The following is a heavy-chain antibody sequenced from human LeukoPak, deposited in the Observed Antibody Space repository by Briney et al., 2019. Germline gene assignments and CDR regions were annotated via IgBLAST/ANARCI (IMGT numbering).Heavy chain of an antibody. CDR2: IYHTGST. V-gene: IGHV4-4*02. Sequence: SETLSLTCAVSGGSISSNNWWSWVRQAPGKGLEWIGEIYHTGSTNYNPFLTSRVTISVDKSKNQFSLKLNSVTAADTAVYYCARSYCSGTGCYWFDPWGQGTLVTVSS. CDR1: GGSISSNNW. CDR3: ARSYCSGTGCYWFDP. J-gene: IGHJ5*02. D-gene: IGHD2-15*01.